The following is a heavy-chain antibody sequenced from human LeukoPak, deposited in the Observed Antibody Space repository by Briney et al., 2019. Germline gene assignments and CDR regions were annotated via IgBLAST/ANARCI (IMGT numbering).Heavy chain of an antibody. Sequence: PSETLSLTCTVSGGSIGSSSYYWGWIRQPPGKGLEWIGSIYYSGSTYYNPSLKSRVTISVDTSKNQFSLKLSSVTAADTAVYYCARRRVIASLSNWFDPWGQGTLVTVSS. CDR3: ARRRVIASLSNWFDP. V-gene: IGHV4-39*01. J-gene: IGHJ5*02. D-gene: IGHD6-13*01. CDR2: IYYSGST. CDR1: GGSIGSSSYY.